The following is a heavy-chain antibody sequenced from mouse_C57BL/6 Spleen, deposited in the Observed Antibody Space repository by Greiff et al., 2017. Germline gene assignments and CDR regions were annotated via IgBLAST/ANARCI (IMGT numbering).Heavy chain of an antibody. J-gene: IGHJ1*03. CDR3: ARQRIYYGNWYFDV. D-gene: IGHD2-1*01. V-gene: IGHV1-76*01. CDR2: IYPGSGNT. Sequence: QVHVKQSGAELVRPGASVKLSCKASGYTFTDYYINWVKQRPGQGLEWIARIYPGSGNTYYNEKFKGKATLTAEKSSSTAYMQLSSLTSEDSAFYFCARQRIYYGNWYFDVWGTGTTGTVSS. CDR1: GYTFTDYY.